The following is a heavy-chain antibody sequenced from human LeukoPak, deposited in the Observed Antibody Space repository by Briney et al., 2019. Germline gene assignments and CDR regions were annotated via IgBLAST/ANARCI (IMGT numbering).Heavy chain of an antibody. CDR2: ISGSGDNT. Sequence: PGGSLRLSCAASGFTFSSHAMNWVRQAPGKGLEWVSGISGSGDNTYYADSVKGRFTISRDNSKNTLFLQLNSLRAEDTAVYYCAKVRSGDIAAALNYWGEGTLVPVSS. D-gene: IGHD6-13*01. CDR3: AKVRSGDIAAALNY. J-gene: IGHJ4*02. V-gene: IGHV3-23*01. CDR1: GFTFSSHA.